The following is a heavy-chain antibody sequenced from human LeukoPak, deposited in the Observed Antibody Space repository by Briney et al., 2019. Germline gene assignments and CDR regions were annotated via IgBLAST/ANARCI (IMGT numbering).Heavy chain of an antibody. V-gene: IGHV4-61*02. D-gene: IGHD2-21*02. CDR1: GASISSNNYY. CDR3: ALTYCGGDCYSDDAFDV. Sequence: PSQTLSLTCTVSGASISSNNYYWSCIRQPAGKGLEWIGRIYTSGSTNYHPSLKSRVTISVDTPQNQFSLKVSSVTAADTAVYFCALTYCGGDCYSDDAFDVWAQGTMATVSS. J-gene: IGHJ3*01. CDR2: IYTSGST.